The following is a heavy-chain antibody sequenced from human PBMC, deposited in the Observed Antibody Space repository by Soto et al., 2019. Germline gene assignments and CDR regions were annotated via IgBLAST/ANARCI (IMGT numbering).Heavy chain of an antibody. Sequence: RASVKVSCKASGYTFTGYYMHWVRQAPGQGLEWMGWINPNSGGTNYAQKFQGRVTMTRDTSISTAYMELSRLRSDDTAVYYCATTTKGIAAAGAISYYYYYGMDVWGQGTTVTVSS. V-gene: IGHV1-2*02. CDR3: ATTTKGIAAAGAISYYYYYGMDV. J-gene: IGHJ6*02. D-gene: IGHD6-13*01. CDR1: GYTFTGYY. CDR2: INPNSGGT.